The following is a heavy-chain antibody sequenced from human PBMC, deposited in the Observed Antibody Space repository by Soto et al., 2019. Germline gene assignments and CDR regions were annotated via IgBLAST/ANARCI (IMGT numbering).Heavy chain of an antibody. D-gene: IGHD3-16*01. J-gene: IGHJ6*02. CDR1: GFSLSTSGMC. CDR3: ARIPHLVYYYYGMDV. V-gene: IGHV2-70*01. Sequence: SGPTLVNPTQTLTLTCTFSGFSLSTSGMCVSWIRQPPGKALEWLALIDWDDDKYYSTSLKTRLTISKDTSKNQVVLTMTNMDPVDTATYYCARIPHLVYYYYGMDVWGQGTTVTVSS. CDR2: IDWDDDK.